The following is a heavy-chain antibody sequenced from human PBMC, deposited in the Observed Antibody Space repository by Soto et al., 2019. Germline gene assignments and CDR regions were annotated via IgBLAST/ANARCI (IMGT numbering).Heavy chain of an antibody. J-gene: IGHJ5*02. CDR2: ISYSGST. V-gene: IGHV4-59*11. CDR3: ARDVGLQHDTGYYDFWSGKNNWFDP. Sequence: PSETLSLTCTVSGGSISGHYWSWIRQPLGKGLQYIGYISYSGSTNYNPSLKSRVTISVDTSNNQFSLRLSSVTAADTAVYYCARDVGLQHDTGYYDFWSGKNNWFDPWGQGILVTVSS. D-gene: IGHD3-3*01. CDR1: GGSISGHY.